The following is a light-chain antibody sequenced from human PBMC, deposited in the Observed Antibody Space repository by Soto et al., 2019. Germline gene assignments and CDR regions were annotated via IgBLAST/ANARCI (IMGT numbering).Light chain of an antibody. Sequence: DIQMTQSPSSLSASVGDRVTITCRASPGVSAYLLWSQQRQGRAPKLLIYAASNLLSGVPSRFGGSGSGANFSLAIGSLQPEDFAAYYWQQSYKTPHACGQGTKLETK. V-gene: IGKV1-39*01. CDR1: PGVSAY. CDR3: QQSYKTPHA. J-gene: IGKJ2*01. CDR2: AAS.